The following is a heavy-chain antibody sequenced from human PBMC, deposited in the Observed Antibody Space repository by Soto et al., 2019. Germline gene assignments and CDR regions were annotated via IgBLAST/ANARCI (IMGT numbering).Heavy chain of an antibody. V-gene: IGHV3-7*01. J-gene: IGHJ4*02. CDR2: IKQDGSEK. CDR3: ARARAAYYDSSGYPHGY. CDR1: GFTFSSYW. Sequence: EVQLVESGGGLVQPGGSLRLSCAASGFTFSSYWMSWVRQAPGKGLEWVANIKQDGSEKYYVDSVKGRFTISRDNAKNSLYLQMNSLRAEDTAVYYCARARAAYYDSSGYPHGYWGQGTLVTVSS. D-gene: IGHD3-22*01.